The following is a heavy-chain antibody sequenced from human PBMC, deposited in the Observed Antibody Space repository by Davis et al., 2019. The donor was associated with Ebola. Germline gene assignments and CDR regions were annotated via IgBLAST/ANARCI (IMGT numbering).Heavy chain of an antibody. CDR3: AKDHSLFRGGFDY. CDR1: GFTFSTYS. Sequence: GGSLRLSCAASGFTFSTYSMSWVRQAPGKGLEWVSSISSDSNYIYYADSVKGRFTISRDNSKNTLYLQMNSLRAEDTAVYYCAKDHSLFRGGFDYWGQGTLVTVSS. J-gene: IGHJ4*02. CDR2: ISSDSNYI. V-gene: IGHV3-21*01. D-gene: IGHD5/OR15-5a*01.